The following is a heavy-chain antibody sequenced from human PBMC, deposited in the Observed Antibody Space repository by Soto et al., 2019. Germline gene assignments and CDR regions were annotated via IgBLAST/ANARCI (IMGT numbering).Heavy chain of an antibody. D-gene: IGHD3-10*01. CDR1: GGSISSYY. V-gene: IGHV4-59*01. Sequence: PSETLSLTCTVSGGSISSYYWSWIRQPPGKGLEWIGYIYYSGSTNYNPSLKSRVTISVDTSKNQFSLKLSSVTAADTAVYYCARGNRELLFYYYYMDVWGKGTTVTVSS. CDR3: ARGNRELLFYYYYMDV. CDR2: IYYSGST. J-gene: IGHJ6*03.